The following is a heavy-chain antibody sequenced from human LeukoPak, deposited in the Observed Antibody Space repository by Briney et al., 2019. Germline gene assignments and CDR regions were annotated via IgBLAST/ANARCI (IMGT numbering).Heavy chain of an antibody. CDR3: ARGAYSSSSGFDY. CDR1: GYSFTSYG. V-gene: IGHV1-18*01. Sequence: ASVKVSCKASGYSFTSYGITWVREAPGQGPEWMGWISGSTGNTHYAQNVQGRVTMTTDTATSTAYMELRSLGSDDTAVYYCARGAYSSSSGFDYWGQGTLVTVSS. D-gene: IGHD6-6*01. J-gene: IGHJ4*02. CDR2: ISGSTGNT.